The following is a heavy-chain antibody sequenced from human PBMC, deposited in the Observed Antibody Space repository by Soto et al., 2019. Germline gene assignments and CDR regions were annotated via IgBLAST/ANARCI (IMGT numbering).Heavy chain of an antibody. CDR3: ARGGRFIYDTSGLTVGAAYFDY. CDR2: ISGYNGNT. D-gene: IGHD3-22*01. V-gene: IGHV1-18*01. J-gene: IGHJ4*02. CDR1: GYTFTTYG. Sequence: GASVKVSCKASGYTFTTYGITWVRQAPGQGLEWMGWISGYNGNTDYSQKFQGRVTMTTDTSTSTAYMELRSLRSDDTAVYYCARGGRFIYDTSGLTVGAAYFDYWGQGTPVTVSS.